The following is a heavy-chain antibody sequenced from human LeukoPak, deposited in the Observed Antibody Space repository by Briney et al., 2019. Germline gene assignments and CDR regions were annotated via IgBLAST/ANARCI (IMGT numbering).Heavy chain of an antibody. Sequence: PGRSLRLSCAASGFTFSSYGMHWVRQAPGKGLEWVAVISYDGSNKYYADSVKGRFTISRDNSKNTLYLQMNSLRAEDTAVYYCARALYNRGWYPDYFDSWGQGALVTVSS. V-gene: IGHV3-30*03. D-gene: IGHD6-19*01. CDR2: ISYDGSNK. CDR1: GFTFSSYG. CDR3: ARALYNRGWYPDYFDS. J-gene: IGHJ4*02.